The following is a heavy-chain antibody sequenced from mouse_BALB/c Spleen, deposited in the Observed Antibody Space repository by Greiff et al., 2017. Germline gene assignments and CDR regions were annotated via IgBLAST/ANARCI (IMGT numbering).Heavy chain of an antibody. CDR2: IWAGGST. CDR3: ARGGNYRFAY. J-gene: IGHJ3*01. CDR1: GFSLTSYG. Sequence: QVQLKQSGPGLVAPSQSLSITCTVSGFSLTSYGVHWVRQPPGKGLEWLGVIWAGGSTNYNSALMSRLSISKDNSKSQVFLKMNSLQTDDTAMYYCARGGNYRFAYWGQGTLVTVSA. V-gene: IGHV2-9*02. D-gene: IGHD2-1*01.